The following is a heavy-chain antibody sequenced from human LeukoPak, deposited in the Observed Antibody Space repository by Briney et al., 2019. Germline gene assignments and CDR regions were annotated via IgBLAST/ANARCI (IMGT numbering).Heavy chain of an antibody. J-gene: IGHJ4*02. CDR2: ITWNSGII. Sequence: PGRSLRLSCVASGFIFDDHAMHWVRQAPGKGLEWISTITWNSGIIDYADSVRGRFSISRDNAKNSLYLQMNSLRAEDTAIYHCAKDLVHFDSSGVFDYWGQGTLVTVSS. CDR1: GFIFDDHA. D-gene: IGHD3-22*01. V-gene: IGHV3-9*01. CDR3: AKDLVHFDSSGVFDY.